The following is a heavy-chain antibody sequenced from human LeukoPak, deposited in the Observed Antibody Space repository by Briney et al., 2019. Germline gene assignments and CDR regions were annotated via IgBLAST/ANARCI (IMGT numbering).Heavy chain of an antibody. CDR3: AKDLEVLWFGDPTDASDI. V-gene: IGHV3-23*01. CDR1: GFTFSDCP. CDR2: ITGRGDSS. Sequence: TGGSLRLSCAASGFTFSDCPMSWVRQAPGKGLEWVSVITGRGDSSFYGDSVKGRFTFSRDNSKNTLYLQMNSLRVEDTAVYYCAKDLEVLWFGDPTDASDIWGQGTMVTVAS. J-gene: IGHJ3*02. D-gene: IGHD3-10*01.